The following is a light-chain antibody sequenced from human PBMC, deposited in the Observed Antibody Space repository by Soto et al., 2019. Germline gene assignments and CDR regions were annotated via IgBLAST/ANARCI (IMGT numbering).Light chain of an antibody. V-gene: IGKV3-20*01. CDR3: QQYGSSPQT. J-gene: IGKJ1*01. CDR1: QYVSGH. Sequence: EIVMTRCPVNLSVSPGERVTLFCRASQYVSGHFAWYQQKPGQAPRLLIYGASSMPTGIPARFSGSGSGTDFTLTISSLEPEDVAVYYCQQYGSSPQTFGQGTKVDI. CDR2: GAS.